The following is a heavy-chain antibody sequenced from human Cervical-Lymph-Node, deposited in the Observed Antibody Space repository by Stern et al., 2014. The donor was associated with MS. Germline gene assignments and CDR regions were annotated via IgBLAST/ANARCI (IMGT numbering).Heavy chain of an antibody. V-gene: IGHV4-31*03. CDR1: GGSISSGGYY. CDR2: IYYSGST. D-gene: IGHD4-17*01. Sequence: VQLEESGPGLVKPSQTLSLTCTVSGGSISSGGYYWSWIRQHPGKGLEWIGYIYYSGSTYYNPSLKSRVTISVDTSKNQFSLKLSSVTAADTAVYYCARKRRRSVTTLWVDPWGQGTLVTVS. J-gene: IGHJ5*02. CDR3: ARKRRRSVTTLWVDP.